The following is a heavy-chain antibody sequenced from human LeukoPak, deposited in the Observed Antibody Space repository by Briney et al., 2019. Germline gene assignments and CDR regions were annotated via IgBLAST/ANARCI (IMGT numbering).Heavy chain of an antibody. CDR2: IYSGGST. CDR1: GFTVSSNY. CDR3: ARARRGSYFEFDY. Sequence: GSLRLSCAASGFTVSSNYMSWVRQAPGKRLEWVSVIYSGGSTYYADSVKGRFTISRDNSKNTLYLQMNSLRAEDTAVYYCARARRGSYFEFDYWGQGTLVTVSS. V-gene: IGHV3-66*02. J-gene: IGHJ4*02. D-gene: IGHD1-26*01.